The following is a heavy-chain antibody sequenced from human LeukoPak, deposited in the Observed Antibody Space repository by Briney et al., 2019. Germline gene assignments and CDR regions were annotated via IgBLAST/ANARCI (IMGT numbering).Heavy chain of an antibody. Sequence: ASVKVSCKASGYTFTSYYLHWVRQAPGQGLEWMGTINLSGDRTSYAQKIQGRVTMTRDTSTSTVYMELSSLRSEDTAVYYCATYCSSTSCYANWFDPWGQGTLVTVSS. J-gene: IGHJ5*02. CDR2: INLSGDRT. V-gene: IGHV1-46*01. CDR1: GYTFTSYY. CDR3: ATYCSSTSCYANWFDP. D-gene: IGHD2-2*01.